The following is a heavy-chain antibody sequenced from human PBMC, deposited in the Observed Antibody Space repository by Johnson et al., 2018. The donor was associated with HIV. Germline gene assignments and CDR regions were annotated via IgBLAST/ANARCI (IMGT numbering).Heavy chain of an antibody. CDR1: GFTFSNYG. J-gene: IGHJ3*02. CDR3: AVRQHRCNAACQDGFHI. Sequence: QVLLVESGGGVVQPGRSLRLSCAASGFTFSNYGMHWVLQAPGKGLEWVAVISYDGSNKYYADSVKGRFTISRDNAKNALYLQMNSLRAEDTGKRRFAVRQHRCNAACQDGFHIWRQETIVTVSS. CDR2: ISYDGSNK. D-gene: IGHD2-2*01. V-gene: IGHV3-30*03.